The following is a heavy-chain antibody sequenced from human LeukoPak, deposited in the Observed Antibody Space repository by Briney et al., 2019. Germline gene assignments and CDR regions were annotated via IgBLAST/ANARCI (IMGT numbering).Heavy chain of an antibody. CDR2: VYYSGST. D-gene: IGHD3-22*01. CDR1: YGAITSYY. V-gene: IGHV4-59*08. Sequence: PSETLSLTCSVSYGAITSYYWSWVRQPPGKGLEWIGDVYYSGSTNYNPSLKSRVTISVDTSKNQFSLKLSSVTAADTAVYYCARQAVYDSSGYYNGGMDVWGQGTTVTVSS. CDR3: ARQAVYDSSGYYNGGMDV. J-gene: IGHJ6*02.